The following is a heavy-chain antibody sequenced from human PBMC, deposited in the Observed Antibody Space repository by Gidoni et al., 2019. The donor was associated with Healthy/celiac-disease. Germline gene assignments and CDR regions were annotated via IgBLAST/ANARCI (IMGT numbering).Heavy chain of an antibody. CDR1: GFTFSSYA. D-gene: IGHD2-15*01. J-gene: IGHJ3*02. CDR3: ARGNRVVVAATFLNAFDI. V-gene: IGHV3-30-3*01. CDR2: ISYDGSNK. Sequence: QVQLVESGGGVVQPGRSLRLSCAASGFTFSSYAMHWVRQAPGKGLEWVAVISYDGSNKYYADSVKGRFTISRDNSKNTLYLQMNSLRAEDTAVYYCARGNRVVVAATFLNAFDIWGQGTMVTVSS.